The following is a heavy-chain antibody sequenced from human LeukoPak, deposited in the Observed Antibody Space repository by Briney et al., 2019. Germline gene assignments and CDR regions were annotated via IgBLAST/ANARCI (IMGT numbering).Heavy chain of an antibody. Sequence: PSETLSLTCTVSGGSISSGDYYWSWIRQPPGKGLEWIGYIYYSGSTYYNPSLKSRVTISVDTSKNQFSLKLSSVTAADAAVYYCARSPFGDSDNAFDIWGQGTMVTVSS. CDR3: ARSPFGDSDNAFDI. D-gene: IGHD3-10*01. J-gene: IGHJ3*02. CDR2: IYYSGST. CDR1: GGSISSGDYY. V-gene: IGHV4-30-4*01.